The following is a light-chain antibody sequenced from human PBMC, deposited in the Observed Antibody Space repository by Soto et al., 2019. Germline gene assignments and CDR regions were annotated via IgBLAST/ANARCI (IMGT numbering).Light chain of an antibody. J-gene: IGLJ2*01. Sequence: QSVLTQPPSASGTPGQRVTISWSGSSSNIGSNYVYWYQQLPGTAPKLLIYRNNQRPSGVPDRFSGSKSGTSASLAISGLRSEDEADYYCAAWDDSLSGVVFGGGTKVTVL. CDR2: RNN. CDR3: AAWDDSLSGVV. CDR1: SSNIGSNY. V-gene: IGLV1-47*01.